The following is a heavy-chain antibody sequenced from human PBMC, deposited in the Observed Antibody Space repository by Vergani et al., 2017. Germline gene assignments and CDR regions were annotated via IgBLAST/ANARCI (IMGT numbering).Heavy chain of an antibody. CDR3: ARGAVYLSSTSGCEGWGGYYYYYMDV. CDR2: IYYSGST. Sequence: QVQLQESGPGLVKPSQTLSLTCTVSGGSISSGGYYWSWIRQHPGKGLEWIGYIYYSGSTYYNPSLKSRVTISVDTSKNQFSLKLSSVTAADTAVYYCARGAVYLSSTSGCEGWGGYYYYYMDVWGKGTTVTVSS. V-gene: IGHV4-31*03. CDR1: GGSISSGGYY. D-gene: IGHD2-2*01. J-gene: IGHJ6*03.